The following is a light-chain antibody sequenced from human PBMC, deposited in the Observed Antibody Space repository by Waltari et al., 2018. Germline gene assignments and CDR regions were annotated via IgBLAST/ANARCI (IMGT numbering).Light chain of an antibody. CDR2: SDY. CDR3: ATWDDSLNGWV. Sequence: AVLTQQHSASGATAQMVSISCSGTTSNIGITTVNWYQQLPGTAPKLLISSDYQRPSGVPDRFFGSRSGTSASLAISGLLSEDEADYYCATWDDSLNGWVFGGGTKLTVL. CDR1: TSNIGITT. V-gene: IGLV1-44*01. J-gene: IGLJ3*02.